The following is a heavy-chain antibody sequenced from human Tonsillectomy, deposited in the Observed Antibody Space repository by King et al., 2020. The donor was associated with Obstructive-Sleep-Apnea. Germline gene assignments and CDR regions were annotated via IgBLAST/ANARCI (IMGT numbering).Heavy chain of an antibody. J-gene: IGHJ4*02. V-gene: IGHV3-30*04. Sequence: VQLVESGGGVVQPGRSLRVSCAASGFNFSNYAMHWVRQAPGKGLDWVAVISYDGRKKYYRDTVRGRFTISRDNSKNTLNLQMNRLRVEDTAVYYWARDMRSYDILTGTKDWGQGTLVSVSS. D-gene: IGHD3-9*01. CDR1: GFNFSNYA. CDR3: ARDMRSYDILTGTKD. CDR2: ISYDGRKK.